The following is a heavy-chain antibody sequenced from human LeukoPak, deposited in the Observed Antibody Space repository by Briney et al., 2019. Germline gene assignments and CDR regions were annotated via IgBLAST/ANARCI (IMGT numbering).Heavy chain of an antibody. CDR3: ARQLWLYPFGAFDI. D-gene: IGHD5-18*01. V-gene: IGHV4-59*01. CDR1: GGSISSYY. Sequence: SETLSLTCTVSGGSISSYYWSWIRQPPGKGLEWIGYIYYSGSTNHNPSLKSRVTISVDTSKNQFSLKLSSVTAADTAVYCCARQLWLYPFGAFDIWGQGTMVTVSS. CDR2: IYYSGST. J-gene: IGHJ3*02.